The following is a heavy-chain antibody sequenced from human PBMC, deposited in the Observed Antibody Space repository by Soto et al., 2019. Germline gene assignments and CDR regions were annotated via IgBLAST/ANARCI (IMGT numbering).Heavy chain of an antibody. CDR2: INTDGTST. D-gene: IGHD3-10*01. CDR3: ARAGSFRFDY. Sequence: GGSLRLSCVASGFSFSSYWIHWVRQAPGKGLVWVSRINTDGTSTSYADSVKGRFTISRDNAKNTLYLQMSSLGVDDTAVYYCARAGSFRFDYWGLGTLVTVSS. CDR1: GFSFSSYW. V-gene: IGHV3-74*01. J-gene: IGHJ4*02.